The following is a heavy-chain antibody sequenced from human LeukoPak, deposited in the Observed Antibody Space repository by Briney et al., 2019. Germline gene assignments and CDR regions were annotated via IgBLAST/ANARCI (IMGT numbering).Heavy chain of an antibody. CDR3: ASSENGMDV. D-gene: IGHD6-25*01. CDR2: ITPFNGNT. Sequence: GASVKVSCKASGYTFTSYYMHWVRQAPGQALEWMGWITPFNGNTNYAQKFQDRVTITRDRSMSTAYMELSSLRSEDTAMYYCASSENGMDVWGQGTTVTVSS. J-gene: IGHJ6*02. CDR1: GYTFTSYY. V-gene: IGHV1-45*02.